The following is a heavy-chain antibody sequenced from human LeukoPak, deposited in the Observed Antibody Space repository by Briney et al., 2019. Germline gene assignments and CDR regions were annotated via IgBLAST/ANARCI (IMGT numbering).Heavy chain of an antibody. D-gene: IGHD3-22*01. CDR2: IWYDGSNK. CDR3: AKDHYYDSSGFDY. V-gene: IGHV3-33*06. CDR1: GFTFSSYG. J-gene: IGHJ4*01. Sequence: GGSLRLSCAASGFTFSSYGMHWVRQAPGKGLEWVAVIWYDGSNKYYADSVKGRFTISRDNSKNTLYLQMNSLRAEDTAVYYCAKDHYYDSSGFDYWGQEPWSPPPQ.